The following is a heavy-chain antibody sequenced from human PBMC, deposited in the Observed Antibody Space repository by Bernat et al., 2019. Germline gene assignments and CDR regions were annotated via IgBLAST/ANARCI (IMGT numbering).Heavy chain of an antibody. J-gene: IGHJ4*02. CDR2: IKQDGSEK. CDR1: GFTFSSVW. Sequence: EVQLVESGGGLVQPGGSLRLSCAASGFTFSSVWMSWVRQVPGKGLEWVANIKQDGSEKFYVDSVKGRFTIYRDNGKNSLALKMNSLRAEDTAVDYCARVPGVERYFDYWGQGTLVTVSS. D-gene: IGHD1-1*01. V-gene: IGHV3-7*01. CDR3: ARVPGVERYFDY.